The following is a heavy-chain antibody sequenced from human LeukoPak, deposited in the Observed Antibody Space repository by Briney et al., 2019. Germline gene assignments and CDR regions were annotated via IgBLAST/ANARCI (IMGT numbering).Heavy chain of an antibody. CDR1: GYIFTNYA. CDR2: INTNAGNP. V-gene: IGHV7-4-1*02. Sequence: ASVKVSCKASGYIFTNYAKNWVRQAPGQGLEWMGWINTNAGNPTYAHDFTGRFVFSLDTSVTTAYLQISSLKTEDTAVYYCAVGLRGPYSGYDGWGQGTLVTVSS. CDR3: AVGLRGPYSGYDG. J-gene: IGHJ4*02. D-gene: IGHD5-12*01.